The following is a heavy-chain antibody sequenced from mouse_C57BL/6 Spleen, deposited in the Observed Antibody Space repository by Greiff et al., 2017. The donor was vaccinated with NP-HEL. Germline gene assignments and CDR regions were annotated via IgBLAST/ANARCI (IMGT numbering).Heavy chain of an antibody. CDR2: IDPSDSYT. CDR3: ARWATGDY. J-gene: IGHJ2*01. V-gene: IGHV1-50*01. CDR1: GYTFTSYW. D-gene: IGHD3-1*01. Sequence: QVQLQQPGAELVKPGASVKLSCKASGYTFTSYWMQWVKQRPGQGLEWIGEIDPSDSYTNYNQKFKGKATLTVDTSSSTAYMQLSSLTSEDSAVYYCARWATGDYWGQGTTLTVSS.